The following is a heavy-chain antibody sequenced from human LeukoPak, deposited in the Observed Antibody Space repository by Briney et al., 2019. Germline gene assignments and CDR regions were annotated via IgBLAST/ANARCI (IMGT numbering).Heavy chain of an antibody. V-gene: IGHV3-74*01. D-gene: IGHD3-16*02. J-gene: IGHJ4*02. CDR3: ARDDLRLGELSFPSY. Sequence: GGSLRLSCAASGFTFSRYWMHWVRQAPGKGLVWVSRIKSDGSTNYADSVKGRFTISRDNAKNTVSLQMNSLRAEDTGVYYCARDDLRLGELSFPSYWGQGTLVTVSS. CDR1: GFTFSRYW. CDR2: IKSDGST.